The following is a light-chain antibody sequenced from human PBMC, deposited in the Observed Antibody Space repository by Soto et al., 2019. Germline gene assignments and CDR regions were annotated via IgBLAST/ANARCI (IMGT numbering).Light chain of an antibody. J-gene: IGKJ1*01. CDR2: WAS. V-gene: IGKV4-1*01. Sequence: DIVMTQSPDSLAVSLGARATINCKSSQSVLYSSNNKNYLAWYQQKPGQPPKLLIYWASTRASGVPDRFSGSGSGTEFTLTIGSLQAEDVAVYYCQQYYSTPRTFGQGTKVEIK. CDR1: QSVLYSSNNKNY. CDR3: QQYYSTPRT.